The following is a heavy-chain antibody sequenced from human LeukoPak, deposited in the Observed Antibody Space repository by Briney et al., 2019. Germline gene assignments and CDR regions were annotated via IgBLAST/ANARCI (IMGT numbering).Heavy chain of an antibody. Sequence: SVKVSCKASGGTFSSYAISWVRQAPGQGLEWMGGTIPIFGTANYAQKFQGRVTITADESTSTAYMELSSLRSEDTAVYYCARVAPPYNWNEEGHYFDYWGQGTLVTVSS. J-gene: IGHJ4*02. CDR2: TIPIFGTA. D-gene: IGHD1-20*01. CDR1: GGTFSSYA. CDR3: ARVAPPYNWNEEGHYFDY. V-gene: IGHV1-69*13.